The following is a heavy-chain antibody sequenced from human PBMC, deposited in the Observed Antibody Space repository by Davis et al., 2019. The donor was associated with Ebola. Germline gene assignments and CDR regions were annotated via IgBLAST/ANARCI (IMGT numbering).Heavy chain of an antibody. CDR1: GGSVSSGSYY. CDR2: IYYSGST. V-gene: IGHV4-61*01. J-gene: IGHJ5*02. CDR3: ARRITGILEEWENWFDP. Sequence: SETLSLTCTVSGGSVSSGSYYWSWIRQPPGKGLEWIGYIYYSGSTNYNPSLKSRVTISVDTSKNQFSLKLSSVTAADTAVYYCARRITGILEEWENWFDPWGQGTLVTVSS. D-gene: IGHD1-20*01.